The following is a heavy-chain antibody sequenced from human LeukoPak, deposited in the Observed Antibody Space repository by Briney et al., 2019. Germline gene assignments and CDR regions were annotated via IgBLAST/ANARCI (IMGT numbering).Heavy chain of an antibody. CDR1: GFTFSSYA. V-gene: IGHV3-23*01. Sequence: GGSLRLSCAASGFTFSSYAMSWVCQAPGKGLEWVSAIGGSGGSTYYADSVKGRSTTSRDNSKNTLYLQMNSLRAEDTAVYYCAKENPGITMVRGVPMYYFDYWGQGTLVTVSS. D-gene: IGHD3-10*01. CDR2: IGGSGGST. CDR3: AKENPGITMVRGVPMYYFDY. J-gene: IGHJ4*02.